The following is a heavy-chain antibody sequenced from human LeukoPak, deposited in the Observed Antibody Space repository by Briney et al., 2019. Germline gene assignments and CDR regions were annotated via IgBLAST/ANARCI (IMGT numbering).Heavy chain of an antibody. CDR2: INGDGSGT. CDR3: SREIRPAGTDS. J-gene: IGHJ4*02. V-gene: IGHV3-74*01. D-gene: IGHD6-13*01. Sequence: PGGSLRLSCAASGFTFSSYWIHWVRQAPGKGLVWVSRINGDGSGTGYADSVKGRFTISRDNAKNTLYLQMNSLRAEDTAAYYCSREIRPAGTDSWGQGTLVTVSS. CDR1: GFTFSSYW.